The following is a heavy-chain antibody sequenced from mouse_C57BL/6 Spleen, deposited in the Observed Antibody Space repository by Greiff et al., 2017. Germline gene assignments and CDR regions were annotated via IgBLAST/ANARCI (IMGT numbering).Heavy chain of an antibody. CDR3: TRSYLDYFGY. Sequence: QVQLQQSGAELVRPGASVTLSCKASGYTFTDYEMQWVKRGPGHGLEGIGAIDPETGGTAYNQKFKGKAILTADKSSSTAYLELRSLTSEDSAVYYCTRSYLDYFGYWGQGTTLTVSS. V-gene: IGHV1-15*01. J-gene: IGHJ2*01. CDR1: GYTFTDYE. D-gene: IGHD6-5*01. CDR2: IDPETGGT.